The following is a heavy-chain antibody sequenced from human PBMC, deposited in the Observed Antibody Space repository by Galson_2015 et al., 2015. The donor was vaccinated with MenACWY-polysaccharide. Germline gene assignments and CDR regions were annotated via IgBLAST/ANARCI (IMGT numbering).Heavy chain of an antibody. D-gene: IGHD3-3*02. CDR2: ISTTTGTP. CDR1: GYWFTGPS. V-gene: IGHV7-4-1*02. J-gene: IGHJ5*02. CDR3: VRDEGRVHFKT. Sequence: SVKVSCKAHGYWFTGPSINWVRQAPGRGLEWMGWISTTTGTPTYAQDFTGRFVFSLDASVSTTYLQINSLEAGDTAVYFCVRDEGRVHFKTWGQGTLVTVSS.